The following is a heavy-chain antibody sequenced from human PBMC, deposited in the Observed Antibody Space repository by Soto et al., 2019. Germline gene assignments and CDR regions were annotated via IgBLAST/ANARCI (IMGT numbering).Heavy chain of an antibody. D-gene: IGHD3-22*01. V-gene: IGHV5-51*01. CDR2: IYPGDSDT. Sequence: VESLKICCKFSGYSFTSYLVFCVVQMPGKGLEWMWIIYPGDSDTRYSPSFQGQVTISADKSISTAYLQWSSLKASDTAMYYCATFEGIYSYHSRGYYTYWGKGTLVTVSS. CDR3: ATFEGIYSYHSRGYYTY. J-gene: IGHJ1*01. CDR1: GYSFTSYL.